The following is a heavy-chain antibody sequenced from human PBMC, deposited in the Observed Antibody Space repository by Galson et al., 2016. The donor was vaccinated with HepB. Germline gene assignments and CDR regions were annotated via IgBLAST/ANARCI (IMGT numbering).Heavy chain of an antibody. CDR1: GGSISDYY. D-gene: IGHD1-14*01. Sequence: SETLSLTCTVSGGSISDYYWSWMRQPPGKGLEWIGYIYNSGSTNYNPSLKSRVTISIDTPKNQFSLKVSSVTAADTAVYYCARDRQPSRYHGLDVWGQGTRVTVPS. J-gene: IGHJ6*02. V-gene: IGHV4-59*01. CDR2: IYNSGST. CDR3: ARDRQPSRYHGLDV.